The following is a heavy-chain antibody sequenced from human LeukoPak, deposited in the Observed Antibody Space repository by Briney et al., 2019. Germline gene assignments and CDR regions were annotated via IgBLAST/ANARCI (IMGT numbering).Heavy chain of an antibody. D-gene: IGHD2-2*03. V-gene: IGHV1-2*02. CDR1: GYTFTGYY. Sequence: EASVKVSCKASGYTFTGYYMHWVRQAPGQGLEWMGWINRNNGGTKYAQKFQGRVTMTRDTSISTAYMELSRLRSDDTAVYYCASGYCSGTSCYVGWIDPWGQGTLVTVSS. CDR3: ASGYCSGTSCYVGWIDP. CDR2: INRNNGGT. J-gene: IGHJ5*02.